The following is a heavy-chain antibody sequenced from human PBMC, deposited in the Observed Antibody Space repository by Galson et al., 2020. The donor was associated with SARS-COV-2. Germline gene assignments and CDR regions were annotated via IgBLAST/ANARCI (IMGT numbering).Heavy chain of an antibody. CDR2: IYYSGST. D-gene: IGHD3-3*01. CDR3: ARCGGGDFWSGYYGSDYYMDV. V-gene: IGHV4-39*07. CDR1: GGSISSSSYY. J-gene: IGHJ6*03. Sequence: SETLSLTCTVSGGSISSSSYYWGWIRQPPGKGLEWIGSIYYSGSTYYNPSLKSRVTISVDTSKNQFSLKLSSVTAADTAVYYCARCGGGDFWSGYYGSDYYMDVWGKGTTVTVSS.